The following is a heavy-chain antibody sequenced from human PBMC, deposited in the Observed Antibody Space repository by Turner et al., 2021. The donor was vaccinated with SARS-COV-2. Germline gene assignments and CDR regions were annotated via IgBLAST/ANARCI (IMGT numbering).Heavy chain of an antibody. D-gene: IGHD2-2*01. CDR2: IIPILGIP. CDR3: ARDAPHCSSTSCYVN. CDR1: GGAFSSYA. Sequence: VQLVQSGAGVTKPGSSVSASCKASGGAFSSYALSGGRQAPGQGLEWMGGIIPILGIPNYAQKFQGRVTITADKSTSTAYMELSSLRSEDTAVYYCARDAPHCSSTSCYVNWGQGTLVTVSS. J-gene: IGHJ4*02. V-gene: IGHV1-69*10.